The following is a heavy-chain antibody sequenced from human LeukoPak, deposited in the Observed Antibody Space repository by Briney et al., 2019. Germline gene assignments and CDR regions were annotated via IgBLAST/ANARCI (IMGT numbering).Heavy chain of an antibody. V-gene: IGHV3-23*01. Sequence: GGSLRLSCAASGFTFSSYAMSWVRQAPGKGLEWVSAISGSGGSTYYADSVKGRFTISRDNSKNTLYLQMNSLRAEDTAVYYCASSDPPRVQQWLVRGAEGGHPFDYWGQGTLVTVSS. CDR3: ASSDPPRVQQWLVRGAEGGHPFDY. J-gene: IGHJ4*02. CDR1: GFTFSSYA. CDR2: ISGSGGST. D-gene: IGHD6-19*01.